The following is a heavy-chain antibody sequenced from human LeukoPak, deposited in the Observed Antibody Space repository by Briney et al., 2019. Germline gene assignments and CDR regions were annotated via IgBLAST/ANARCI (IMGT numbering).Heavy chain of an antibody. Sequence: SGGSLRLSCAASGFTFSDYYMNWIRQAPGKGLEWVSYISSSSHTIYYADSVKGRFTISRDNAKNSLYLQMNSLRAEDTAVYYCARDGATYYFDYWGQGTLVTVSS. D-gene: IGHD3-16*01. J-gene: IGHJ4*02. CDR3: ARDGATYYFDY. CDR2: ISSSSHTI. CDR1: GFTFSDYY. V-gene: IGHV3-11*04.